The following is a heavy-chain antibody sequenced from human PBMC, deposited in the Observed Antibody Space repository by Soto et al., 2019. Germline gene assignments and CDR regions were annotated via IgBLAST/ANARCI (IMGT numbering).Heavy chain of an antibody. CDR2: MNPNSGNT. Sequence: QVQLVQSGAEVKKPGASVKVSCKASGYTFTSYDINWVRQATGQGLEWMGWMNPNSGNTGYAQKFQGCVTMTSITSIGIVYTELGSMRSEDAAVYFCAGAISNSWYAHYYYSYGMDVWSQGTTVTVSS. V-gene: IGHV1-8*01. CDR3: AGAISNSWYAHYYYSYGMDV. CDR1: GYTFTSYD. J-gene: IGHJ6*02. D-gene: IGHD6-13*01.